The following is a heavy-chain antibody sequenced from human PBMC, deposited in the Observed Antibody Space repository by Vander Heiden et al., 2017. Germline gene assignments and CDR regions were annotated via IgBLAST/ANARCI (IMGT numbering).Heavy chain of an antibody. Sequence: VQLVESGGGVVQPGRPLSLSCAASGFTLSNYGIHGVRQAPGKGLEWVAVTWYDGSRKYFADPVQDRFSISRDNSKVFLQMNSLRAEDTAMYYCARDGRVRGIIIRPYYYYGMDVWGQGTAVTVSS. CDR1: GFTLSNYG. CDR2: TWYDGSRK. CDR3: ARDGRVRGIIIRPYYYYGMDV. V-gene: IGHV3-33*01. D-gene: IGHD3-10*01. J-gene: IGHJ6*02.